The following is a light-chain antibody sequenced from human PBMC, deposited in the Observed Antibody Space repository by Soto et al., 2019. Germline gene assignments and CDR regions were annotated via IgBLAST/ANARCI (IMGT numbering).Light chain of an antibody. CDR3: SSYAGSNFYV. CDR2: GVS. Sequence: QSALTQPPSASGSPGQSVTISCTGTSSDVGGYNYVSWYQQHPSKAPKLMIYGVSKRPSGVPDRFSGSKSGNTASLTVSGLQAEDEADYYCSSYAGSNFYVFGTGTKLTVL. V-gene: IGLV2-8*01. CDR1: SSDVGGYNY. J-gene: IGLJ1*01.